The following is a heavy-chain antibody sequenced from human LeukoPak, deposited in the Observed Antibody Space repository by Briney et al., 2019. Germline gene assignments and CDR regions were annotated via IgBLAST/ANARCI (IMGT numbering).Heavy chain of an antibody. J-gene: IGHJ4*02. V-gene: IGHV3-23*01. CDR3: AKTEAPAAIRAGSDY. Sequence: PGGSLRLSCTSSGFTFGTYAVSWFRQAPGKGLEWVSTISGSGSATYNAGSVKGRFTTSRDNSNNTLYLQMNSLRAEDTAVYYCAKTEAPAAIRAGSDYWGQGTLVTVSS. CDR2: ISGSGSAT. D-gene: IGHD2-2*02. CDR1: GFTFGTYA.